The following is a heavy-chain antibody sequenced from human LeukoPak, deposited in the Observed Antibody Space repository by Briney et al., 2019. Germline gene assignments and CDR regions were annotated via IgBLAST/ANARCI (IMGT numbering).Heavy chain of an antibody. CDR1: GFTFSDYY. J-gene: IGHJ4*02. CDR3: ARDDIIVGAAN. D-gene: IGHD1-26*01. Sequence: GGSLRLSCAASGFTFSDYYMSWIRQAPGKGLEWVSYISSSGTSRYYTDSVKGRFTISRDNTKNSLYLQMNCLRAEDTAVYYCARDDIIVGAANWGQGTLVTVSS. CDR2: ISSSGTSR. V-gene: IGHV3-11*01.